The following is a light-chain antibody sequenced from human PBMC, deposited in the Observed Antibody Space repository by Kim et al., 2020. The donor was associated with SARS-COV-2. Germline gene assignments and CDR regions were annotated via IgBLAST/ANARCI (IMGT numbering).Light chain of an antibody. V-gene: IGLV3-9*01. CDR1: NIGSKN. CDR2: RDN. Sequence: SYELTQPLSVSVALGQTARITCGGNNIGSKNVHWYQQKPGQAPVLVIYRDNNRPSGIPERFSGSNSGNTATLTISRAQAGDEADYYCQVWDSSTFWVFGGGTQLTVL. CDR3: QVWDSSTFWV. J-gene: IGLJ3*02.